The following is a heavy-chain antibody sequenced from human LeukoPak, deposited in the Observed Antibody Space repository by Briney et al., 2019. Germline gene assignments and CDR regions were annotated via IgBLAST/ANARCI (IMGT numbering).Heavy chain of an antibody. V-gene: IGHV1-18*01. CDR2: ISAYNGNT. CDR1: GYTFTSYG. D-gene: IGHD6-13*01. Sequence: ASVKVSCKASGYTFTSYGTSWVRQAPGQGLEWMGWISAYNGNTNYAQKLQGRVTMTTDTSTSTAYTELRSLRSDDTAVYYCARDRGRMEIAAAVDYWGQGTLVTVSS. J-gene: IGHJ4*02. CDR3: ARDRGRMEIAAAVDY.